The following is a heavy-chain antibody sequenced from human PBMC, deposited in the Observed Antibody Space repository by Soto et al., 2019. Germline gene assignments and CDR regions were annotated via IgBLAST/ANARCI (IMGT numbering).Heavy chain of an antibody. J-gene: IGHJ6*02. CDR3: ARSAPLSWTSAYAMDV. D-gene: IGHD5-12*01. CDR1: GDSLSTYY. Sequence: SETLSLTCSVSGDSLSTYYWPWIRQPPGKRLEWSGFLSYSGSTTYNPSLKSRLTISVDTSKNQFSLKLTSVTPADTAVYFCARSAPLSWTSAYAMDVWGQGTTVTVSS. CDR2: LSYSGST. V-gene: IGHV4-59*01.